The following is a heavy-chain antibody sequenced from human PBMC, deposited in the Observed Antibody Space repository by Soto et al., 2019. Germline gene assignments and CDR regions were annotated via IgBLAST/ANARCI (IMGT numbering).Heavy chain of an antibody. CDR2: ISAYNGNT. D-gene: IGHD5-12*01. CDR1: GYTFTSYG. V-gene: IGHV1-18*01. Sequence: EASVKVSCKASGYTFTSYGISWVRQAPGQGLEWMGWISAYNGNTNYAQKLQGRVTMTTDTSTSTAYMELRSLRSDDTAVYYCAKSWIPGGTDAMDVWGQGTTVTVSS. J-gene: IGHJ6*02. CDR3: AKSWIPGGTDAMDV.